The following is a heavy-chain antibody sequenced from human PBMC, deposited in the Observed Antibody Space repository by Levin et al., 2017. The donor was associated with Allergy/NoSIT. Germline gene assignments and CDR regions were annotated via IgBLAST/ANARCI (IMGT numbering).Heavy chain of an antibody. CDR3: ENSRLTDGFDI. V-gene: IGHV4-59*08. Sequence: SQILSLTCTVSGASISANYWSWIRQPPGKGLEWIGYIYYSGSTDYNPSLNSRVTISVDTSKNQFSLNLRSVTAADTAVYYCENSRLTDGFDIWGQGTMVTVSS. D-gene: IGHD2/OR15-2a*01. CDR1: GASISANY. J-gene: IGHJ3*02. CDR2: IYYSGST.